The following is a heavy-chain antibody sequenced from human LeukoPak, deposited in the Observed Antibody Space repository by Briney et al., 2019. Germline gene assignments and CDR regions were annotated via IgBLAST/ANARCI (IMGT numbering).Heavy chain of an antibody. D-gene: IGHD3-22*01. J-gene: IGHJ5*02. CDR3: ASSSGYYTWFDP. Sequence: PSETLSLTCTVSGYSISSGYYWGWIRQPPGKGLEWIGSIYHSGSTYYNPSLKSRVTISVDTSKNQFSLKLSSVTAADTAVYYCASSSGYYTWFDPWGQGTLVTVSS. V-gene: IGHV4-38-2*02. CDR2: IYHSGST. CDR1: GYSISSGYY.